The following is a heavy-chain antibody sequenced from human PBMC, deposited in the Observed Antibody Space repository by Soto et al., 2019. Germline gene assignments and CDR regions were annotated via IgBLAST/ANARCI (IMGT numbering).Heavy chain of an antibody. D-gene: IGHD6-19*01. V-gene: IGHV1-24*01. CDR3: ATLKFRGYSSGWYSG. CDR2: SDPEDGET. Sequence: ASVKVSCKVSGYTLTELSMHWVRQAPGKGLEWMGGSDPEDGETIYAQKFQGRVTMTEDTSTDTAYMELSSLRSEDTAVYYCATLKFRGYSSGWYSGWGQGTLVTVSS. CDR1: GYTLTELS. J-gene: IGHJ4*02.